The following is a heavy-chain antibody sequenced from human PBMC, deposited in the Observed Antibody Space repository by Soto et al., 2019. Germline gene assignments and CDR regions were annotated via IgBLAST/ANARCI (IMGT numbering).Heavy chain of an antibody. D-gene: IGHD3-10*01. CDR2: ISAYNGNT. V-gene: IGHV1-18*01. J-gene: IGHJ6*02. CDR1: GYTFTSYG. Sequence: QVQLVQSGAEVKKPGASVKVSCKASGYTFTSYGISWVRQAPGQGLEWMGWISAYNGNTNYAQKLQSRDTMTTDTSTSTADMELRSLRSDDTAVYYCARDPALWFGEAGGMDVWGQGTTVTVSS. CDR3: ARDPALWFGEAGGMDV.